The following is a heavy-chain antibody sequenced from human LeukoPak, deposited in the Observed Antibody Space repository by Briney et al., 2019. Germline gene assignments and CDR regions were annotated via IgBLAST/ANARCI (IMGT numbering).Heavy chain of an antibody. CDR1: GGSISSGSYY. Sequence: SQTLSLTCTVSGGSISSGSYYWSWIRRPAGKGLEWIGRIYTSGSTNYNPSLKSRVTISVDTSKNQFSLKLSSVTAADTAVYYCARGPPYYYYYMDVWGKGTTVTISS. J-gene: IGHJ6*03. CDR2: IYTSGST. V-gene: IGHV4-61*02. CDR3: ARGPPYYYYYMDV.